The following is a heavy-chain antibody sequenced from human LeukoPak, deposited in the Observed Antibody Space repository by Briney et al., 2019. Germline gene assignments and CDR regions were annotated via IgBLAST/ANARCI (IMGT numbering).Heavy chain of an antibody. J-gene: IGHJ6*03. CDR1: GFTVSSNY. V-gene: IGHV3-66*01. CDR2: IYSGGST. D-gene: IGHD6-6*01. Sequence: GGSLRLSCAASGFTVSSNYMSWVRQAPEKGLEWVSVIYSGGSTYYADSVKGRFTISRDNSKNTLYLQMNSLRAEDTAVYYCAKSIGQLLGYYYYYMDVWGKGTTVTVSS. CDR3: AKSIGQLLGYYYYYMDV.